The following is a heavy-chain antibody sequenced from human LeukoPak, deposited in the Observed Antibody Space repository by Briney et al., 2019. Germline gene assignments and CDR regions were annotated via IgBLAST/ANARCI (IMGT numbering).Heavy chain of an antibody. CDR1: GFTFSSYG. V-gene: IGHV3-30*02. Sequence: GGSLRLSCAASGFTFSSYGMHWVRQAPGKGLEWVAFIRYDGGNKYYADYVKGRFTISRDNSKNTLYLQMNSLRAEDTAVYYCARTYSSSWGIIDYWGQGTLVAVSS. J-gene: IGHJ4*02. CDR2: IRYDGGNK. D-gene: IGHD6-13*01. CDR3: ARTYSSSWGIIDY.